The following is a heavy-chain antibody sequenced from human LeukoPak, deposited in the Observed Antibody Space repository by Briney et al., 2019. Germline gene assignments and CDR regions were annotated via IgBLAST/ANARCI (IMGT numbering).Heavy chain of an antibody. J-gene: IGHJ6*02. CDR2: ISYDGSNK. Sequence: PGGSLRPSCAASGFTFSSYAMHWVRQAPGKGLEWVAVISYDGSNKYYADSVKGRFTISRDNSKNTLYLQMNSLRAEDTAVYYCARDRRGYSYGYSYYYYGMDVWGQGTTVTVSS. D-gene: IGHD5-18*01. V-gene: IGHV3-30-3*01. CDR1: GFTFSSYA. CDR3: ARDRRGYSYGYSYYYYGMDV.